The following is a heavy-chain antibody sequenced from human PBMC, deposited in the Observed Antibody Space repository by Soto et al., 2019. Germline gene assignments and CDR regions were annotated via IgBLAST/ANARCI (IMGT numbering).Heavy chain of an antibody. D-gene: IGHD6-19*01. V-gene: IGHV4-39*01. J-gene: IGHJ5*02. CDR1: GGSISSSSYY. CDR3: ARLSIAVAGTPGWFDP. Sequence: SETLSLTCTVSGGSISSSSYYWGWIRQPPGKGLEWIGSIYYSGSTYYNPSLKSRVTISVDTSKNQFSLKLSSVTAADTAVYYCARLSIAVAGTPGWFDPWGQGTLVTVSS. CDR2: IYYSGST.